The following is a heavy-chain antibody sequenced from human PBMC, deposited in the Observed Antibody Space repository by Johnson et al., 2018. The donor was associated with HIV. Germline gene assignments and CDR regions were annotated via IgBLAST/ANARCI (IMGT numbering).Heavy chain of an antibody. D-gene: IGHD3-22*01. Sequence: EVQLVESGGGLVKPGGSLRLSCAASGFTFSSYAMSWVRQAPGKGLEWVSGINWNGGSTGYADSVKGRFTISRDNAKNSLYLQMNSLRAEDTAVYYCARGGLTYYYDSSGYPDAFDIWGQGTMVTVSS. CDR1: GFTFSSYA. CDR2: INWNGGST. CDR3: ARGGLTYYYDSSGYPDAFDI. V-gene: IGHV3-20*04. J-gene: IGHJ3*02.